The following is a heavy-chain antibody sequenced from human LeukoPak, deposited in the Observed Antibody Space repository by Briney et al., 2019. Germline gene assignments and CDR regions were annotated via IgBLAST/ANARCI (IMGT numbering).Heavy chain of an antibody. J-gene: IGHJ2*01. CDR3: ARDSRTERPWYFDL. CDR1: GASISLYY. V-gene: IGHV4-4*07. CDR2: MSSSGST. D-gene: IGHD3/OR15-3a*01. Sequence: KPSETLSLTCTVSGASISLYYWSWIRQPAGKGLEWIGRMSSSGSTNYNPSLKSRVTMSVDTSKNQFSLGLSSVTAADTAVYYCARDSRTERPWYFDLWGRGTLVTVSS.